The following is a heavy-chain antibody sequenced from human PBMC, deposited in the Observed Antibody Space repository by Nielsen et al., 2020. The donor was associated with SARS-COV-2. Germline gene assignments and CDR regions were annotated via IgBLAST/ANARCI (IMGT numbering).Heavy chain of an antibody. V-gene: IGHV3-20*01. CDR2: INWNGGST. D-gene: IGHD3-10*01. Sequence: GESLKISCAASGFTFDDYTMHWVRQAPGKGLEWVSGINWNGGSTGYADSVKGRFTISRDNAKNSLYLQMNSLRAEDTALYHCARVGGYGLLWFGELLSWGQGTLVTVSS. J-gene: IGHJ5*02. CDR1: GFTFDDYT. CDR3: ARVGGYGLLWFGELLS.